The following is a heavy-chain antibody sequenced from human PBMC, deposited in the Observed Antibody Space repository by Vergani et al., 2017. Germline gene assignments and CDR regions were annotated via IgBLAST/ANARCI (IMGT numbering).Heavy chain of an antibody. D-gene: IGHD3-10*01. CDR2: NYYSGST. CDR3: AGDRDRITMVRGVIAGAFDI. V-gene: IGHV4-31*03. Sequence: QVQLQESGPGLVKPSQTLSLTCTVSGGSISSGGYYWSWIRQHPGKGLEWSGYNYYSGSTYYNPSLKSRVTISVETSKNQFSLRLSFVTAADTAVYYWAGDRDRITMVRGVIAGAFDIWGQGTMVTVSS. CDR1: GGSISSGGYY. J-gene: IGHJ3*02.